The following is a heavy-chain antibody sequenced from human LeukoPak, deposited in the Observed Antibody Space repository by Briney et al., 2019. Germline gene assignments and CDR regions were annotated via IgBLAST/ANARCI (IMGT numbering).Heavy chain of an antibody. Sequence: PSETLSLTCTVSGGSISSSSYYWGWIRQPPGKGLEWIGSSYYSGSTYYNPSLKSRVTISVDTSKNQFSLKLSSVTAADTAVYYCARHRYDLLSGFRCAALDYWGQRTLVTVSS. CDR2: SYYSGST. CDR3: ARHRYDLLSGFRCAALDY. CDR1: GGSISSSSYY. D-gene: IGHD3-3*01. J-gene: IGHJ4*02. V-gene: IGHV4-39*01.